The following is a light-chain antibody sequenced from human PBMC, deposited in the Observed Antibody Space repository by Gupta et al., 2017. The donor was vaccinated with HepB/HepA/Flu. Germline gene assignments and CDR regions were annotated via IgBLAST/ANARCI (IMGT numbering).Light chain of an antibody. J-gene: IGKJ2*01. CDR3: QHYDNLPRYT. CDR2: DAS. CDR1: QDISNY. Sequence: IKMTQSASSLSASVGDRVTITCKANQDISNYLDWYQQKPGEAPKILIYDASNWGTGVPARFSGSGSGTYFTFTISSLQPEDIATYYCQHYDNLPRYTFGQGTKVEIK. V-gene: IGKV1-33*01.